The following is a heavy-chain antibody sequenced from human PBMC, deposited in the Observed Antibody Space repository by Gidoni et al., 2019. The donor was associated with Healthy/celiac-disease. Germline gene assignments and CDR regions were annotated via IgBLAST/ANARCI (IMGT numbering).Heavy chain of an antibody. V-gene: IGHV1-69*01. CDR3: ARLQGAGGYNFHYYYYGMDV. CDR1: GGTFSSYA. CDR2: IIPIFGTA. Sequence: QVQLVQSGAEVKKPGSSVKVSCKASGGTFSSYAIRWVRQAPGQGLEWMGGIIPIFGTANYAQKFQGRVTIPADESTSTAYMELSSLRSEDTAVYYCARLQGAGGYNFHYYYYGMDVWGQGTTVTVSS. J-gene: IGHJ6*02. D-gene: IGHD5-12*01.